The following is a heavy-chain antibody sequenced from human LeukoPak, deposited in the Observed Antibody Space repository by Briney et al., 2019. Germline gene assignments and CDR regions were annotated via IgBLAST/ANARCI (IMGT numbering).Heavy chain of an antibody. CDR3: AKVQDGSSWYEYFQH. Sequence: GGSLRLSCAASGFTFSSYSMNWVRQAPGKGLEWVSSISSSSTYIYYADSVKGRFTISRDNAKNSLFLQMNSLRAEDTAVHYCAKVQDGSSWYEYFQHWGQGTLVTVSS. CDR1: GFTFSSYS. V-gene: IGHV3-21*01. CDR2: ISSSSTYI. D-gene: IGHD6-13*01. J-gene: IGHJ1*01.